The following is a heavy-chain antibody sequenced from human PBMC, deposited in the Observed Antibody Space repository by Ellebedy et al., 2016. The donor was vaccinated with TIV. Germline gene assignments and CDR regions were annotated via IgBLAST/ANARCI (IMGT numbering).Heavy chain of an antibody. CDR2: LYSSGST. Sequence: ESLKISCAVSGFTFSNAWMSWIRQPPGKGLEWIGYLYSSGSTNYNPSLKSRVTISEDTSKNQISLRLRSVTAADTAVYYCAKFEGAPTALNTDWGQGTLVTVSS. CDR3: AKFEGAPTALNTD. V-gene: IGHV4-59*01. J-gene: IGHJ4*02. CDR1: GFTFSNAW. D-gene: IGHD1-1*01.